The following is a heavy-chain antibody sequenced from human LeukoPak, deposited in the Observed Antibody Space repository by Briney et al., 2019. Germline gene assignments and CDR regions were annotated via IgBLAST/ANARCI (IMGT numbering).Heavy chain of an antibody. CDR1: GFTFSSYS. J-gene: IGHJ5*02. CDR3: ARDLGAGPTRWFDP. CDR2: ISSSSSTI. D-gene: IGHD1-26*01. V-gene: IGHV3-48*01. Sequence: PGGSLRLSCAASGFTFSSYSMNWVRQAPGKGLEWVSYISSSSSTIYYADSVKGRFTISRDNAKNSLYLQMNSLRAEDTAVYYCARDLGAGPTRWFDPWGQGTLVTVSS.